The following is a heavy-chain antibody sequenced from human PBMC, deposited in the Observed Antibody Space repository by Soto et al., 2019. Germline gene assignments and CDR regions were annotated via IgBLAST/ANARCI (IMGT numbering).Heavy chain of an antibody. CDR3: ARGVWVYDSRGYWGPFDN. D-gene: IGHD3-22*01. CDR2: IYYSGST. Sequence: QLQLQESGSGLVKPSQTLSLTCAVSGGSISTGGYSWNWIRQPPGKGLEGIGYIYYSGSTYYNPYLQSRVNISVDRSKNQFSLKLSSVTAADTAGFYCARGVWVYDSRGYWGPFDNWGQGTLVTVSS. J-gene: IGHJ4*02. V-gene: IGHV4-30-2*01. CDR1: GGSISTGGYS.